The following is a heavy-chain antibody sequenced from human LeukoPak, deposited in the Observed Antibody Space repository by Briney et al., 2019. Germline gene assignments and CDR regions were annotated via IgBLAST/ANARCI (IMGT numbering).Heavy chain of an antibody. CDR3: ARGGDIVVVPTTIEANYYSGLDV. Sequence: SVNVSCKASGGTFSRYAISWVRQAPGQGLEWMGEIIPIFGIANYAQKFQGRVAITADESTSTAYMELSSLRFEDTAVYYCARGGDIVVVPTTIEANYYSGLDVWGQGTTVTVSS. D-gene: IGHD2-2*02. CDR2: IIPIFGIA. V-gene: IGHV1-69*13. CDR1: GGTFSRYA. J-gene: IGHJ6*02.